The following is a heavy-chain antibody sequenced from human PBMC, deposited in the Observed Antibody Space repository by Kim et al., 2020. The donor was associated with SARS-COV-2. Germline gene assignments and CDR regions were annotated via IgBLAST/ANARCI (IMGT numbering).Heavy chain of an antibody. D-gene: IGHD3-10*01. CDR3: AKLWFGELFSSDY. V-gene: IGHV3-30*18. CDR2: ISYDGSNK. J-gene: IGHJ4*02. Sequence: GGSLRLSCAASGFTFSSYGMHWVRQAPGKGLEWVAVISYDGSNKYYADSVKGRFTISRDNSKNTLYLQMNSLRAEDTAVYYCAKLWFGELFSSDYWGQGTLVTVSS. CDR1: GFTFSSYG.